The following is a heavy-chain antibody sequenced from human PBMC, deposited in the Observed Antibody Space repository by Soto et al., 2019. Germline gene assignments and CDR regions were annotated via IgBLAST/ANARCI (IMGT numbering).Heavy chain of an antibody. CDR3: VKDVGVFWGNYDILTVYSYPRGYLPH. CDR2: ISSNGGST. D-gene: IGHD3-9*01. J-gene: IGHJ1*01. Sequence: GGSLRLSCSASGFTFSSYAMHWVRQAPGKGLEYVSAISSNGGSTYYADSVKGRFTISRDNSKNTLYLQMSSLRAEDTAVYYCVKDVGVFWGNYDILTVYSYPRGYLPHWGQGPLVTVPS. CDR1: GFTFSSYA. V-gene: IGHV3-64D*08.